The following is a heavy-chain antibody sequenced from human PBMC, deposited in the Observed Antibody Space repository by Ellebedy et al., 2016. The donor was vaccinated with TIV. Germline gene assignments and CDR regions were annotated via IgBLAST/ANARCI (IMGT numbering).Heavy chain of an antibody. D-gene: IGHD6-25*01. CDR1: GGSISSYY. CDR2: IYYSGST. CDR3: ARDARAAATIPHGGMDV. V-gene: IGHV4-59*01. Sequence: MPSETLSLTCTVSGGSISSYYWSWIRQPPGKGLEWIGYIYYSGSTNYNPSLKSRVTISVDTSKNQFSLKLSSVTAADPAVYYCARDARAAATIPHGGMDVWGQGTTVTVSS. J-gene: IGHJ6*02.